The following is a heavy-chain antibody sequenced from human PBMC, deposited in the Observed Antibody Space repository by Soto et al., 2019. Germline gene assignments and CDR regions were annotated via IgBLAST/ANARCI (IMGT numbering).Heavy chain of an antibody. J-gene: IGHJ5*02. CDR2: ISYDGSNK. CDR1: GFTFSSYG. D-gene: IGHD6-13*01. CDR3: AKDKGPPKRRSSSGSNWFDP. V-gene: IGHV3-30*18. Sequence: PGGSLRLSCAASGFTFSSYGMHWVRQAPGKGLEWVAVISYDGSNKYYADSVKGRFTISRDNSKNTLYLQMNSLRAEDTAVYYCAKDKGPPKRRSSSGSNWFDPWGQGTLVTVSS.